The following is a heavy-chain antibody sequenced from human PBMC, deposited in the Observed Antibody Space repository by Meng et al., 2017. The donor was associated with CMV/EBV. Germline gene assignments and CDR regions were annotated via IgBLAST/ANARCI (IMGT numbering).Heavy chain of an antibody. CDR3: ASWGYDFWSGYPTSEY. D-gene: IGHD3-3*01. CDR1: GFTFSSYS. CDR2: ISSSSSYI. V-gene: IGHV3-21*01. J-gene: IGHJ4*02. Sequence: GESLKISCAASGFTFSSYSMNWVRQAPGKGLEWVSSISSSSSYIYYADSVKGRFTISRDNAKNSLYLQMNSLRAEDTAVYYCASWGYDFWSGYPTSEYWGQGTLVPSPQ.